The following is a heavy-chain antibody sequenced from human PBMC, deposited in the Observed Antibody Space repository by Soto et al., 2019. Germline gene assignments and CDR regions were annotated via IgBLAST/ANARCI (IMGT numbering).Heavy chain of an antibody. D-gene: IGHD4-17*01. Sequence: SETLSLTCTVSGGSISSYYWSWIRQPPGKGLEWIGDIYYSGSTNYNPSLKSRVTISVDTSKNQFSLKLSSVTAADTAVYYCARDPIYDYSDYYYYYGMDVWGQGTTVTVSS. CDR1: GGSISSYY. J-gene: IGHJ6*02. CDR3: ARDPIYDYSDYYYYYGMDV. CDR2: IYYSGST. V-gene: IGHV4-59*01.